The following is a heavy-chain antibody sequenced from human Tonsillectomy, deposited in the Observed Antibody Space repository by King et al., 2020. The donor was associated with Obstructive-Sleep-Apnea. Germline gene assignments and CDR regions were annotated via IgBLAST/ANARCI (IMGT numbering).Heavy chain of an antibody. V-gene: IGHV4-61*01. CDR3: AGRWGSPRKDFWYFDL. J-gene: IGHJ2*01. Sequence: QLQESGPGLVKPSETLSLTCNVSGGSVRTGSYFWGWIRQPPGKGLEWIGYVYYTGGTNYNPSLKSRATVSLDMSGNRFSLRLTSVTAADTAVYYCAGRWGSPRKDFWYFDLWGRGTLVTVSS. CDR1: GGSVRTGSYF. CDR2: VYYTGGT. D-gene: IGHD7-27*01.